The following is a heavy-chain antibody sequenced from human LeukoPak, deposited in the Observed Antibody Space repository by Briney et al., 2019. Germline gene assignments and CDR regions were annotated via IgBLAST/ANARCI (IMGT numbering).Heavy chain of an antibody. CDR3: AKPYSSTWYYFDY. J-gene: IGHJ4*02. CDR1: GFTFDDYA. V-gene: IGHV3-43D*03. Sequence: GGSLRLSCAASGFTFDDYAMHWVRQAPGKGLEWVSLISWDGGGTYYADSVKGRFTISRDNSKNSLYLQMSSLRAEDTALYYCAKPYSSTWYYFDYWGQGTLLTVSS. D-gene: IGHD6-13*01. CDR2: ISWDGGGT.